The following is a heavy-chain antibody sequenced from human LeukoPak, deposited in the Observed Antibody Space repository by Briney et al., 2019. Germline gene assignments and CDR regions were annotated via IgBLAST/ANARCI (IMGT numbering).Heavy chain of an antibody. CDR1: GGSVSRSNFF. D-gene: IGHD3-10*01. CDR3: TRYLKYPDTSRGEDDGFDI. CDR2: IQYSGRS. V-gene: IGHV4-39*07. Sequence: PSETLCLTCTDSGGSVSRSNFFWGWIRQTPEKGLESIASIQYSGRSYCNPSLTSRVTISLDASKNQFSLKLTSVTAADTAVYYCTRYLKYPDTSRGEDDGFDIWGQGTVVTVSS. J-gene: IGHJ3*02.